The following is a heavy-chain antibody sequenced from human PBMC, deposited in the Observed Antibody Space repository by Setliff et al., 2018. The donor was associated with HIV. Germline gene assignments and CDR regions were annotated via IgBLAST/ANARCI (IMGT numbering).Heavy chain of an antibody. D-gene: IGHD6-13*01. Sequence: PSETLSLTCAVYDGSFSGYYWGWIRQPPGKGLEWIGNIYYGGNTYYHPSLRSRLSIYTSNNQFSLKLSSVTAADTAVYYCLGIAASEEAQYWGQGTLVTVSS. J-gene: IGHJ1*01. CDR1: DGSFSGYY. CDR3: LGIAASEEAQY. CDR2: IYYGGNT. V-gene: IGHV4-34*01.